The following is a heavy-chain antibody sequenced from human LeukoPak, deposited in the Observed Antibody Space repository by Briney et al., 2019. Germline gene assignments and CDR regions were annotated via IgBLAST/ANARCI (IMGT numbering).Heavy chain of an antibody. J-gene: IGHJ4*02. V-gene: IGHV3-21*01. CDR3: YASGTYSNDY. CDR1: GGFFISYS. D-gene: IGHD3-10*01. CDR2: ISSGSLHM. Sequence: GGSLILSCTASGGFFISYSGNWGRRALREGLEGVSSISSGSLHMYCADSVKGRFTISSDNPKSSLYLEMNSVRDEDTAVYYCYASGTYSNDYWGQGTLVTVSS.